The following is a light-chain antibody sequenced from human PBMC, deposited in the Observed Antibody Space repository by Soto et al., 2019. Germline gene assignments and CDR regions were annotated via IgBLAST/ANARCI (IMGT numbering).Light chain of an antibody. J-gene: IGKJ2*01. Sequence: EIVLTHSPGTLSLSPGEGTTLSCRASQSITSGYLAWYQQKPGQAPRLLIYGVSTRATGIPDRFSGSGSGTDFTLTISRLEPEDFAVYYCQQYGSSPRTFGQGTKLEIK. CDR3: QQYGSSPRT. CDR1: QSITSGY. V-gene: IGKV3-20*01. CDR2: GVS.